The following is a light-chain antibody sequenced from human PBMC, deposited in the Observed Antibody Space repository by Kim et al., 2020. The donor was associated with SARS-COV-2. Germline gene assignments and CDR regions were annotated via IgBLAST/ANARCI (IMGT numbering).Light chain of an antibody. CDR2: DTS. CDR1: QTISRY. CDR3: QQRKNCPPT. V-gene: IGKV3-11*01. Sequence: EIVLTQSPATLSLSPGERATLSCRASQTISRYLAWYRQTPGQAPRLLIYDTSNRATGIPARFSGSGSGTDFTLTISSLEPEDFSIYYYQQRKNCPPTFGRGTKLEI. J-gene: IGKJ2*01.